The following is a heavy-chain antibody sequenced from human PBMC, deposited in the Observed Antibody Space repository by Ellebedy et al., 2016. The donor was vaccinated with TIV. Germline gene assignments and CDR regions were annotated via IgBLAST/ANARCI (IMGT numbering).Heavy chain of an antibody. D-gene: IGHD3-22*01. CDR1: GYTFTTYS. Sequence: AASVKVSCKASGYTFTTYSITWVRQAPGQGLEWMGWISAYNGDTHYVQRLQGRATMTTDTSTSTAYLELRSLRSDDTAVYYCARMHYYDSSGYYFDYWGQGTLVTVSS. CDR3: ARMHYYDSSGYYFDY. J-gene: IGHJ4*02. V-gene: IGHV1-18*01. CDR2: ISAYNGDT.